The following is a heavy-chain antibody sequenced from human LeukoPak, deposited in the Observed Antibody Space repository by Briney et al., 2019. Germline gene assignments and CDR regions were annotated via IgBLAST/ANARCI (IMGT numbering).Heavy chain of an antibody. J-gene: IGHJ4*02. D-gene: IGHD6-13*01. CDR2: IYYSGST. CDR1: GGPISSYY. CDR3: ARAPLAAAGEDFFDY. Sequence: SETLSLTCTVSGGPISSYYWSWIRQPPGKGLEWIGYIYYSGSTNYNPSLKSRVTISVDTSKNQFSLKLRSVTAADTAVYYCARAPLAAAGEDFFDYWGQGILVTVSS. V-gene: IGHV4-59*01.